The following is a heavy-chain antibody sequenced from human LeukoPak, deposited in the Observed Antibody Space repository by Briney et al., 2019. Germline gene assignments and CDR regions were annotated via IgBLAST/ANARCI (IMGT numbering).Heavy chain of an antibody. CDR1: GYTFTSYA. V-gene: IGHV7-4-1*02. CDR3: ARVEGGAFRGLTSPGGRLIPQTYYYGMDV. Sequence: GASVKVSCKASGYTFTSYAMNWVRQAPGQGLEWMGWINTNTGNPTYAQGFTGRFVFSLDTSVSTAYLQISSLKAEDTAVYYCARVEGGAFRGLTSPGGRLIPQTYYYGMDVWGQGTTVTVSS. J-gene: IGHJ6*02. D-gene: IGHD3-10*01. CDR2: INTNTGNP.